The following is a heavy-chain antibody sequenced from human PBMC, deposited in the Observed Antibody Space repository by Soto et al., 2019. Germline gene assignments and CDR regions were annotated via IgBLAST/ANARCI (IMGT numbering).Heavy chain of an antibody. CDR1: GFAVSYKY. D-gene: IGHD3-10*01. V-gene: IGHV3-53*01. J-gene: IGHJ3*02. Sequence: PGGSLRLSCAASGFAVSYKYMNWVRQAPGKGLEWVSVIYTSGTTYYADSVKGRFTISRDNFKNTLYLQMNSLRAEDTAMYYCARDGFGRYDGSGSEAFDIWGQGTMVTVSS. CDR3: ARDGFGRYDGSGSEAFDI. CDR2: IYTSGTT.